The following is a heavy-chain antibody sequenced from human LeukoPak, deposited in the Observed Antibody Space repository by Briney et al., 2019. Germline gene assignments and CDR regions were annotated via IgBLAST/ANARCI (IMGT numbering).Heavy chain of an antibody. J-gene: IGHJ6*02. CDR2: ISSSGSTI. Sequence: PGGSLRLSCAASGFTFSDYYMSWIRQAPGKGLEWVSYISSSGSTIYYADSVKGRFTISRDNAKNSLYLQMSSLRSEDTAVYYCARDPRFWSGYFKNYYYYGMDVWGQGTTVTVSS. D-gene: IGHD3-3*01. CDR1: GFTFSDYY. V-gene: IGHV3-11*01. CDR3: ARDPRFWSGYFKNYYYYGMDV.